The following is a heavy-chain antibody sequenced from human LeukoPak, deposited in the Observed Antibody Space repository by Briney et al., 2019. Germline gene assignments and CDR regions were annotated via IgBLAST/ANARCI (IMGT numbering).Heavy chain of an antibody. Sequence: GASVKVSCKASGYTFTSYYMHWVRQAPGQGLEWMGIINPSGGSTSYAQKFQGRVTMTRDTSISTAYMELSRLRSDDTAVYYCESGGNYYGSGSHYQDYWGQGTLVTVSS. CDR1: GYTFTSYY. CDR3: ESGGNYYGSGSHYQDY. V-gene: IGHV1-46*01. CDR2: INPSGGST. D-gene: IGHD3-10*01. J-gene: IGHJ4*02.